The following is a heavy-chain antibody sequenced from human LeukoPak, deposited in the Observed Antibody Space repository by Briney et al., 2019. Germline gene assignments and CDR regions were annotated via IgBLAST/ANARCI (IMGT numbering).Heavy chain of an antibody. Sequence: GGSLRLSCAASGFTVTDNYMNWVRQSSGKGLEWVSVIYGGGDTNYADSVKGRFTISRDNSKNTLYLQMNSLRAEDTAVYYCAREGYYDSSGYYYGNWGQGTLVTVSS. CDR2: IYGGGDT. D-gene: IGHD3-22*01. CDR3: AREGYYDSSGYYYGN. J-gene: IGHJ4*02. V-gene: IGHV3-53*01. CDR1: GFTVTDNY.